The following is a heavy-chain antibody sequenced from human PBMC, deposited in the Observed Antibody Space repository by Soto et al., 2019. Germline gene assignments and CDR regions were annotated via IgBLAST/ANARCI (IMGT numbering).Heavy chain of an antibody. J-gene: IGHJ6*03. D-gene: IGHD6-6*01. CDR1: GFTFSSYG. Sequence: QVQLVESGGGVVQPGRSLRLSCAASGFTFSSYGMHWVRQAPGKGLEWVAVISYDGSNKYYADSVKGRFTISRDNSKNTLYVQMNSLRAEDTAVYYCAKVALGRGSSSHQHYYYYYMDVWGKGTTVTVSS. V-gene: IGHV3-30*18. CDR2: ISYDGSNK. CDR3: AKVALGRGSSSHQHYYYYYMDV.